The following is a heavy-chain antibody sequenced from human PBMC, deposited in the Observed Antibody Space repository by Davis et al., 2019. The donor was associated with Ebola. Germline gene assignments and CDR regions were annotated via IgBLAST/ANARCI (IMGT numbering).Heavy chain of an antibody. D-gene: IGHD3-22*01. J-gene: IGHJ6*02. CDR2: IRSKANSYAT. CDR1: GFTFSGSA. CDR3: ARDSRYYGMDV. V-gene: IGHV3-73*01. Sequence: GGSLRLSCAASGFTFSGSAMHWVRQASGKGLEWVGRIRSKANSYATAYAASVKGRFTISRDNSKNTLYLQMNSLRAEDTAVYYCARDSRYYGMDVWGQGTTVTVSS.